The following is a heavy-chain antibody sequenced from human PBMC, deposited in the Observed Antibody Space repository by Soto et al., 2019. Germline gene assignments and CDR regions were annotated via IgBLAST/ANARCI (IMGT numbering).Heavy chain of an antibody. V-gene: IGHV4-4*07. CDR2: ISTSGTT. CDR1: GASISSYF. Sequence: QVQLQESGPGLVEPSETLSLTCTVSGASISSYFWTLIRQPAGKGLDWIGRISTSGTTNYNPSLMRRVTTALDTSKHHFSLNLSSMTAADTAVYYCAREAGPDRWFDPWGQGTLVTVS. CDR3: AREAGPDRWFDP. J-gene: IGHJ5*02. D-gene: IGHD6-19*01.